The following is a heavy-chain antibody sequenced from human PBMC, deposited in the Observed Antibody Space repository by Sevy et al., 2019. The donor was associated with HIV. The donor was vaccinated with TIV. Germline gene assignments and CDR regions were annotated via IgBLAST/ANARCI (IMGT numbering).Heavy chain of an antibody. CDR2: INWNGGSR. CDR1: GFTSEDYG. D-gene: IGHD5-18*01. V-gene: IGHV3-20*04. CDR3: ASSRVERYNSAYYNYHAMDV. J-gene: IGHJ6*02. Sequence: RGYLRLSCVVSGFTSEDYGLNWVRQAPGKGLEWVAGINWNGGSRGYADSVKGRFTISRDNAKNSLFLQMTSVRAEDTALSYSASSRVERYNSAYYNYHAMDVWGQGTAVNVSS.